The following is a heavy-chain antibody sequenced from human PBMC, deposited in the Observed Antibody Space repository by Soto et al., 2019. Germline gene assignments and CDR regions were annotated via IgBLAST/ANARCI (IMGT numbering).Heavy chain of an antibody. Sequence: GASVKVSCKASGYTFTSYAMHWVRQAPGQRLEWMGWINAGNGNTKYSQKFQGRVTITRDTSASTAYMELSSLRSEDTAVYYCARDKEEDISIDPCGQGTLVTGSS. CDR2: INAGNGNT. D-gene: IGHD3-9*01. CDR3: ARDKEEDISIDP. J-gene: IGHJ5*02. V-gene: IGHV1-3*01. CDR1: GYTFTSYA.